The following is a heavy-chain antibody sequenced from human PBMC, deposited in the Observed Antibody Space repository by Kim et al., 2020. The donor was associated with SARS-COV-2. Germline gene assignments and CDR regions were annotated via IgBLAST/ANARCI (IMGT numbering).Heavy chain of an antibody. D-gene: IGHD5-18*01. Sequence: GGSLRLSCAASGFTFSSYSMNWVRQAPGKGLEWVSSISRTSNYIYYADSVRGRFTISRDNAKNSLYLQMNNLRADDTALYYCASNSGYRYDLDYWGQGNL. V-gene: IGHV3-21*01. J-gene: IGHJ4*02. CDR3: ASNSGYRYDLDY. CDR1: GFTFSSYS. CDR2: ISRTSNYI.